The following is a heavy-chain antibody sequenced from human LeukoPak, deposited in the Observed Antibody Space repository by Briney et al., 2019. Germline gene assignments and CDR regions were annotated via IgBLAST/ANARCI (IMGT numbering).Heavy chain of an antibody. CDR3: ATANRRWRVYCGGDCYERAFDI. Sequence: GGSLRLSCAASGFTFSSYSMNWVRQAPGKGLEWVSSISSSSSYIYYADSVKGRFTISRDNAKNSLYLQMNSLRAEDTAVYYCATANRRWRVYCGGDCYERAFDIWGQGTMVTVSS. J-gene: IGHJ3*02. V-gene: IGHV3-21*04. CDR1: GFTFSSYS. D-gene: IGHD2-21*02. CDR2: ISSSSSYI.